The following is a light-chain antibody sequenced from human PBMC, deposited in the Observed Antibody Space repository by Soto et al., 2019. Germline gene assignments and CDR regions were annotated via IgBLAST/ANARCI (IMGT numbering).Light chain of an antibody. Sequence: DIVLTQSPASLAVALAERATISCKSSQSILDSSNSKNYLAWYQQKPGQPPKMLIYWASTRESGVHRRFSGSGSGTDFTLTISSLQSEDVADYYSQQFSTSPQTFGQGTTVEIK. CDR3: QQFSTSPQT. CDR2: WAS. CDR1: QSILDSSNSKNY. J-gene: IGKJ1*01. V-gene: IGKV4-1*01.